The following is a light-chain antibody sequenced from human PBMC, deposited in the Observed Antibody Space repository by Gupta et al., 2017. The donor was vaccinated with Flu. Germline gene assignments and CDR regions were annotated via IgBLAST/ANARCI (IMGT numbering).Light chain of an antibody. CDR1: HNINTY. J-gene: IGKJ1*01. V-gene: IGKV1-39*01. CDR3: RQTDTAPCT. CDR2: DAS. Sequence: DIQMTQSTSSLSASVGDRVTITCRVSHNINTYLSWYQQQPGTAPEFLLYDASTLQSGVPSRFSGSGSGTDFSLLISSMQADDFATYFCRQTDTAPCTFGHGTRVDI.